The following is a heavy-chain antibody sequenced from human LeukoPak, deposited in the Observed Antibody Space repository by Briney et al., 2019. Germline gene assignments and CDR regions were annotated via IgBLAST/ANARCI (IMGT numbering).Heavy chain of an antibody. J-gene: IGHJ4*02. V-gene: IGHV3-53*01. CDR1: GFTFSNYA. CDR2: IYSGGST. CDR3: ARAVGSANDY. Sequence: GGSLRLSCAASGFTFSNYAMHWVRQAPDKGLEWVSVIYSGGSTYYADSVKGRFTISRDNPKNTLYLQMNSLRAEDTAVYYCARAVGSANDYWGQGTLVTVSS. D-gene: IGHD3-10*01.